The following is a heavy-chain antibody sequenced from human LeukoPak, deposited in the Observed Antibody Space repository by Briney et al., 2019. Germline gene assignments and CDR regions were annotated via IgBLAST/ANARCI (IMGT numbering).Heavy chain of an antibody. Sequence: PSETLSLTCTVSGGYISSGGCYWSWIRQHPGKGLEWVSGISGSGDNTYYADSVKGRFTISRDDSKNTLYVQVNSLGTEDTAAYYCAKGSYYDSSGSFYFDYWGQGTLVTVSS. D-gene: IGHD3-22*01. CDR2: ISGSGDNT. J-gene: IGHJ4*02. V-gene: IGHV3-23*01. CDR3: AKGSYYDSSGSFYFDY. CDR1: GGYISSGGCY.